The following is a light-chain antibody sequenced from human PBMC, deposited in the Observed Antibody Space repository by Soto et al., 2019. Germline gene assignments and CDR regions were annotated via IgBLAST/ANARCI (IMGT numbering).Light chain of an antibody. Sequence: QPVLTQPASVSGSPGQSIAISCTGTSSDVGGYNYVSWYQQHPGIAPRLLISEVSNRPSGVSNRFSGSKSGNTASLTISGLQAEDEADYYCSSFTSTSTFVFGTGTKLTVL. CDR2: EVS. CDR1: SSDVGGYNY. CDR3: SSFTSTSTFV. J-gene: IGLJ1*01. V-gene: IGLV2-14*01.